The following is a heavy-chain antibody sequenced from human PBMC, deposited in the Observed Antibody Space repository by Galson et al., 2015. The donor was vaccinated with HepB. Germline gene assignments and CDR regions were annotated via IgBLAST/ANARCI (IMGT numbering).Heavy chain of an antibody. V-gene: IGHV5-10-1*01. Sequence: QSGAEVKKPGESLRISCKGSGYSFTSYWISWVRQMPGKGLEWMGRIDPSDSYTNYSPSFQGHVTISADKSISTAYLQWSSLKASDTAMYYCATHNSQYYYDSSGYDYWGQGTLVTVSS. CDR3: ATHNSQYYYDSSGYDY. D-gene: IGHD3-22*01. J-gene: IGHJ4*02. CDR1: GYSFTSYW. CDR2: IDPSDSYT.